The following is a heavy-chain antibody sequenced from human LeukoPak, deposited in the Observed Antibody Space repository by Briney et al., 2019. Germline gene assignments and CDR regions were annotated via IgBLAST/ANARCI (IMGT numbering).Heavy chain of an antibody. D-gene: IGHD3-22*01. J-gene: IGHJ4*02. CDR2: INHSGST. CDR3: ARDRVRYYYDSSGPRGYFDY. CDR1: GGSFSGYY. V-gene: IGHV4-34*01. Sequence: SETLSLTCAVYGGSFSGYYWSWIRQPPGKGLEWIGEINHSGSTNYNPSLKSRVTISVDTSKNQFSLKLSSVTAADTAVYYCARDRVRYYYDSSGPRGYFDYWGQGTLVTVSS.